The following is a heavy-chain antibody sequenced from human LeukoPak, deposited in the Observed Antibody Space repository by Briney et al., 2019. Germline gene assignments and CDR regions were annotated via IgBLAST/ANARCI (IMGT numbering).Heavy chain of an antibody. V-gene: IGHV4-39*01. CDR3: ARQGYSIPKGYFDY. Sequence: SETLSLTCTVSGGSISSTGHYWRWIRQPPGKGLEWIGTIYYSGSTYYNPSLKSRVTISVDTSKNQFSLKLSSVTAADTAVYYCARQGYSIPKGYFDYWGQGTLVTVSS. D-gene: IGHD5-24*01. CDR2: IYYSGST. J-gene: IGHJ4*02. CDR1: GGSISSTGHY.